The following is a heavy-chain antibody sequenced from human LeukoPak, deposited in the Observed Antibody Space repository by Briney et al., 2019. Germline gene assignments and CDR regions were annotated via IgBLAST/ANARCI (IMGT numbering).Heavy chain of an antibody. Sequence: SETLSLTCTVSGGSISSYYWSWIRQPAGKGLEWIGRIYTSGSTNYNPSLKSRVTISVDTSKNQFSLKLSSVTAADTAVYYCARGGWNYGVIVYWGQGTLVTVSS. D-gene: IGHD1-7*01. CDR3: ARGGWNYGVIVY. CDR1: GGSISSYY. J-gene: IGHJ4*02. CDR2: IYTSGST. V-gene: IGHV4-4*07.